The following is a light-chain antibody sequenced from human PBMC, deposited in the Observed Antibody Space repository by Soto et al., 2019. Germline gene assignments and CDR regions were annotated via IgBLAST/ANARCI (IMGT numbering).Light chain of an antibody. CDR2: GAS. V-gene: IGKV3-15*01. J-gene: IGKJ4*01. CDR3: QQYERWPPLT. CDR1: QSVRSE. Sequence: EIVMTQSPASLSVSPGERVTLSCRASQSVRSELACYQQKSGQPPRLLIYGASTRATGIPARFSGSGSGTEFTLTINDLQSEDFAVYYCQQYERWPPLTFGGGTKVDI.